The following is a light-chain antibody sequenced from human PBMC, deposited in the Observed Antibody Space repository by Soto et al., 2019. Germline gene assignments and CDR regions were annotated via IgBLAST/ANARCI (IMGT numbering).Light chain of an antibody. J-gene: IGLJ2*01. CDR3: CSYAGSYSLV. Sequence: QSALTQPRSVSGSPGQSVTISCTGTSSDFVNFNYVSWYQQHPGKAPKLIVSDVSKRPSGVPDRFSGSKSGNMASLTISGLQAEDEADYYCCSYAGSYSLVFGGGTQLTVL. CDR2: DVS. CDR1: SSDFVNFNY. V-gene: IGLV2-11*01.